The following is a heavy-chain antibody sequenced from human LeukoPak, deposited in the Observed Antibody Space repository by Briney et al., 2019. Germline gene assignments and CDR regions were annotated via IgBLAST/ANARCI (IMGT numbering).Heavy chain of an antibody. CDR1: GFIFSGFW. V-gene: IGHV3-7*03. Sequence: GGSLRLSCAVSGFIFSGFWMSWSRQAPGKGLGWVASINSDGSEGYYADVVKGRFTISRDNAKNSLYLQINSLRAEDTAVYYCARSSYSSSSSVWGQGTMVTVSS. D-gene: IGHD6-6*01. CDR3: ARSSYSSSSSV. CDR2: INSDGSEG. J-gene: IGHJ3*01.